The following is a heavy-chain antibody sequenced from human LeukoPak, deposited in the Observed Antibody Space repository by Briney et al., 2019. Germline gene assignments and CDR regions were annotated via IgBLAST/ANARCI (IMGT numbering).Heavy chain of an antibody. Sequence: AGGSLRPSCAASGFTFSSYAMSWVRQAPGKGLEWVSAISGSGGSTYYADSVKGRFTISRDNSKNTLYLQMNSLRAEDTAVYYCAKYDDYVWGSYRHYGMDVWGQGTTVTVSS. J-gene: IGHJ6*02. CDR3: AKYDDYVWGSYRHYGMDV. D-gene: IGHD3-16*02. CDR1: GFTFSSYA. V-gene: IGHV3-23*01. CDR2: ISGSGGST.